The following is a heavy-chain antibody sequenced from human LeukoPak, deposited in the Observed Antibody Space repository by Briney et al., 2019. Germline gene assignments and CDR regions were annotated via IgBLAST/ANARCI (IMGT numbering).Heavy chain of an antibody. D-gene: IGHD3-16*02. CDR1: GFTFSDYA. V-gene: IGHV3-23*01. CDR2: ISGSGGSI. CDR3: AKTSQFYDYLWGSYRPNWFDP. J-gene: IGHJ5*02. Sequence: PGGSLRLSCTASGFTFSDYAMSWVRQAPGKGLEWVSGISGSGGSIRYADSVKGRFIISRDNSKNTLYLQMNSLRAEDTAVYYCAKTSQFYDYLWGSYRPNWFDPWGQGTLVTVSS.